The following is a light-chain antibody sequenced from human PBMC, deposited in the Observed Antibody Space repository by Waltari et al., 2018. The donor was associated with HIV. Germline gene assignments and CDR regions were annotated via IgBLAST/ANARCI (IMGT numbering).Light chain of an antibody. CDR3: CSYAGSYTFV. J-gene: IGLJ3*02. CDR2: EVT. CDR1: SSDVGGYNS. V-gene: IGLV2-11*01. Sequence: QSALPQPRSVSGSPGQSVAISCTGTSSDVGGYNSVSWYQQHPGKALKLMIYEVTKRPSGVPDRFSGSKSGNTASLTISGLQAEDEADYYCCSYAGSYTFVFGGGTKLTVL.